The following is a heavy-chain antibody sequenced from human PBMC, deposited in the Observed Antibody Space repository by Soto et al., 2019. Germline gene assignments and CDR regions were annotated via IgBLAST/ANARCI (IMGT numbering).Heavy chain of an antibody. V-gene: IGHV1-69*13. Sequence: SVKVSCKASGGTFSSYAISWVRQAPGQGLEWMGGIIPIFGTANYAQKFQGGVTITADESTSTAYMELSSLRSEDTAVYYRAREPPYCSSTSCYTGSDYYYGMDVWGQGTTVTVSS. CDR3: AREPPYCSSTSCYTGSDYYYGMDV. CDR2: IIPIFGTA. J-gene: IGHJ6*02. D-gene: IGHD2-2*02. CDR1: GGTFSSYA.